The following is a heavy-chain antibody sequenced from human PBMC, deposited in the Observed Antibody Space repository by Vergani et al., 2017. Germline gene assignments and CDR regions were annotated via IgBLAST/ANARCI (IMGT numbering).Heavy chain of an antibody. D-gene: IGHD1-26*01. Sequence: QVQLQQWGAGLLKPSETLSLTCAVYGGSFSGYYWSWIRQPPGKGLEWIGEINHSGSTNYNPSLKSRVTISVDTSKNQFSLKLSSVTAADTAVYYCAGGTEFIVGATTSFDYWGQGTLVTVSS. J-gene: IGHJ4*02. CDR1: GGSFSGYY. V-gene: IGHV4-34*01. CDR3: AGGTEFIVGATTSFDY. CDR2: INHSGST.